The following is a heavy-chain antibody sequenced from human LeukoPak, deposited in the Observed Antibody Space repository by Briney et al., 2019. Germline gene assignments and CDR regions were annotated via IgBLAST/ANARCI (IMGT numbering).Heavy chain of an antibody. Sequence: GGSLRLSCAASGFTFSSYSMNWVRQAPGKGLAWVSSISSSSSYIYYADSVKGRFTISKDNAKNSLYLQMNSLRAEDTAVYYCASEGSETTVTSDAFDIWGQGTMVTVSS. CDR3: ASEGSETTVTSDAFDI. CDR1: GFTFSSYS. D-gene: IGHD4-17*01. V-gene: IGHV3-21*01. CDR2: ISSSSSYI. J-gene: IGHJ3*02.